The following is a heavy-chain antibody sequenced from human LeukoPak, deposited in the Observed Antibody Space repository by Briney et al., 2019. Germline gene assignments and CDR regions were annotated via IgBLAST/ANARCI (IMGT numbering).Heavy chain of an antibody. CDR1: GGSISSSSYN. CDR3: ARDYGDYEGYFQH. V-gene: IGHV4-39*01. D-gene: IGHD4-17*01. Sequence: KPSETLSLTCAVSGGSISSSSYNWGWIRQPPGKGLEWIGSIYYSGTTYYNPSLKSRVTILADTSKNQFSLKLRSVTAADTAVYYCARDYGDYEGYFQHWGQGTLVTVSS. J-gene: IGHJ1*01. CDR2: IYYSGTT.